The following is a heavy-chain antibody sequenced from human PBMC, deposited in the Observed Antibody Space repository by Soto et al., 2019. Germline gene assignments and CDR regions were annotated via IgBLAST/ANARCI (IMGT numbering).Heavy chain of an antibody. CDR3: ARYLTGDPNY. D-gene: IGHD7-27*01. CDR2: INPNSGDT. Sequence: QVQLVQSGAEVKKPGASVNVSCEAAGYTFTGSSIPWVRQAPGQGREWMGYINPNSGDTIFAQKFQVRVTMTRDTSISTAYMELSRVASEDTTVYYCARYLTGDPNYWGQGTLVTVSS. CDR1: GYTFTGSS. V-gene: IGHV1-2*02. J-gene: IGHJ4*02.